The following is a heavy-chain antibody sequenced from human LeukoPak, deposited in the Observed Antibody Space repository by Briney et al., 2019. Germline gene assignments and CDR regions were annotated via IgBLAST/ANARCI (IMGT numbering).Heavy chain of an antibody. J-gene: IGHJ4*02. CDR3: AKPYYYDSTGYLFDY. D-gene: IGHD3-22*01. CDR2: ISGSGGST. Sequence: PGGSLRLSCAASGFTFSTYFMSWVRQAPGAGLEWVSSISGSGGSTYYADSVKGRFTISRDNSKKTVYLEMNSLRAEDTAVYYCAKPYYYDSTGYLFDYWGQGTLVTVSS. CDR1: GFTFSTYF. V-gene: IGHV3-23*01.